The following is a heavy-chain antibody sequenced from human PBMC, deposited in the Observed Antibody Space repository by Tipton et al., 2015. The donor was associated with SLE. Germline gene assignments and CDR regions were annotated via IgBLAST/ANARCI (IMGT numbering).Heavy chain of an antibody. CDR2: ISSSGSII. J-gene: IGHJ5*02. V-gene: IGHV3-48*03. D-gene: IGHD4-23*01. CDR1: GFTFSSYE. CDR3: VRIYGGNSEGWFDP. Sequence: SLRLSCAASGFTFSSYEMNWVRQAPGKGLDWVSYISSSGSIIYYADSVKGRFTISRDNAKNSLYLQMNSLRAEDTAVYYCVRIYGGNSEGWFDPWGQGILVTVSS.